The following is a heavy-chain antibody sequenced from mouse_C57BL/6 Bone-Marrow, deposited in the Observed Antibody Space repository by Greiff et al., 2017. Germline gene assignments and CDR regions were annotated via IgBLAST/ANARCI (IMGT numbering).Heavy chain of an antibody. CDR3: TTLIYHADY. Sequence: EVQLQQSGAELVRPGASVKLSCTASGFNIKDYYMHWVKQRPEQGLEWIGRIDPEDGDTDYAPKFQGKATMTADASSNTAYLQLSSLTFEDSAVYYCTTLIYHADYWGQGTTLTVSS. V-gene: IGHV14-1*01. J-gene: IGHJ2*01. D-gene: IGHD2-1*01. CDR2: IDPEDGDT. CDR1: GFNIKDYY.